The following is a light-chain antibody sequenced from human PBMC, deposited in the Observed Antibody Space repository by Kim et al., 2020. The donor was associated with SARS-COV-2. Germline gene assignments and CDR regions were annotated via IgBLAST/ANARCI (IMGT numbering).Light chain of an antibody. V-gene: IGLV2-23*02. CDR2: DVS. Sequence: PGQSITISCTGTSSDGGNYNLVSWYQHHPGKAPNIMIYDVSKRPSGVSDRFSGSKSGNTASLTISGLQAEDEADYYCCSYAGSTTLFGGGTQLTVL. CDR1: SSDGGNYNL. CDR3: CSYAGSTTL. J-gene: IGLJ2*01.